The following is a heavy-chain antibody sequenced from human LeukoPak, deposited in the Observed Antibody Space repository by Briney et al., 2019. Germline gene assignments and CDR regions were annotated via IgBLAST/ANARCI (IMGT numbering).Heavy chain of an antibody. D-gene: IGHD1-1*01. Sequence: SETLSLTCTVSGGSLSSSNYYWGWIRQPPGKGLEWVGSIYYSGSTYYNPSLKSRVTISVDTSKNQFSLQLTSVTAADTAVYYCARQSTGPLGDYWGQGTLVTVSS. V-gene: IGHV4-39*01. CDR1: GGSLSSSNYY. CDR2: IYYSGST. J-gene: IGHJ4*02. CDR3: ARQSTGPLGDY.